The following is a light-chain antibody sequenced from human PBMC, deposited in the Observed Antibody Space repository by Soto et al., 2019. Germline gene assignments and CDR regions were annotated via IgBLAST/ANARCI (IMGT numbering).Light chain of an antibody. CDR2: GAS. CDR1: QSVSSSY. Sequence: EIVLTQSPGTLSMSPGERATLSCRASQSVSSSYLAWYQQKPGPAPRPLNSGASSRDPGIPDRFSGSGSGTDFTLIISRLEPEYFAVYYCQRYGSSPGSFEQGTKVEI. J-gene: IGKJ1*01. V-gene: IGKV3-20*01. CDR3: QRYGSSPGS.